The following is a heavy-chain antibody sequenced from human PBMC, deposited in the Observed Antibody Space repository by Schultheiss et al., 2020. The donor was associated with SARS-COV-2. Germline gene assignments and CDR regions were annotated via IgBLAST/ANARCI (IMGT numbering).Heavy chain of an antibody. CDR2: IWYDGSNK. CDR1: GFTFSSYG. D-gene: IGHD1-7*01. CDR3: AGTIGTTSYGMDV. Sequence: GGSLRLSCAASGFTFSSYGMYWVRQAPGKGLEWVAVIWYDGSNKYYADSVKGRFTISRDNAKNSLYLQMNSLRAEDTAVYYCAGTIGTTSYGMDVWGQGTTVTVSS. V-gene: IGHV3-33*03. J-gene: IGHJ6*02.